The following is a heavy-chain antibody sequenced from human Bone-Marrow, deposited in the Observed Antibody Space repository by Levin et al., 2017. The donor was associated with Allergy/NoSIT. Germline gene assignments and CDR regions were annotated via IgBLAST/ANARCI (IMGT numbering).Heavy chain of an antibody. D-gene: IGHD2-15*01. V-gene: IGHV7-4-1*02. J-gene: IGHJ5*02. CDR2: INTNTGNP. CDR1: GYTFTSYA. CDR3: ADAYCSGGSCYTNWFDP. Sequence: ASVKVSCKASGYTFTSYAMNWVRQAPGQGLEWMGWINTNTGNPTYAQGFTGRFVFSLDTSVSTAYLHISSLKAEDTAVYYCADAYCSGGSCYTNWFDPWGQGTLVTVSS.